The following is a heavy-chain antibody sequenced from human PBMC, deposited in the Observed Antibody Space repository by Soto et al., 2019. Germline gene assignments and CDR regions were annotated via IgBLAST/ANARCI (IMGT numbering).Heavy chain of an antibody. V-gene: IGHV1-69*13. CDR3: ARATPWKYSSSWSGYYYYYGMDV. J-gene: IGHJ6*02. CDR1: GGTFSSYA. Sequence: PGASVKVSCKAPGGTFSSYAISWVRQAPGQGLEWMGGIIPIFGTANYAQKFQGRVTITADESTSTAYMELSSLRSEDTAVYYCARATPWKYSSSWSGYYYYYGMDVWGQGTMVTVSS. CDR2: IIPIFGTA. D-gene: IGHD6-6*01.